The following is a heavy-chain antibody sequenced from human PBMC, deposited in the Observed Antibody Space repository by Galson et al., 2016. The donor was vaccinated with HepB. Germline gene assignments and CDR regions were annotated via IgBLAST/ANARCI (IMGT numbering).Heavy chain of an antibody. Sequence: SLRLSCAASGFTVSSNCMSWVRQAPGKGLQWVSTIAARSDGSYYEDSVRGRFTISRDNSKNTLSLQMNNLGVEDTALYFCVRDNFADYWGQGTLVTVS. CDR2: IAARSDGS. CDR3: VRDNFADY. V-gene: IGHV3-23*01. D-gene: IGHD4-23*01. J-gene: IGHJ4*02. CDR1: GFTVSSNC.